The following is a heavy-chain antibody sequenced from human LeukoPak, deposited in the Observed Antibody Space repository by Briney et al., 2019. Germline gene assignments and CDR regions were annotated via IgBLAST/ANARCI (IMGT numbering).Heavy chain of an antibody. CDR2: IRYDGSNK. CDR1: GFTFSSYG. J-gene: IGHJ4*02. Sequence: GGSLRLSCAASGFTFSSYGMHWVRQAPGKGLEWVAFIRYDGSNKYYADSVKGRFTISRDNSKNTLYLQMNSLRAEDTAVYYCAKEGRSLDGDRLSGFDFWGQGILVTVSS. V-gene: IGHV3-30*02. D-gene: IGHD4-17*01. CDR3: AKEGRSLDGDRLSGFDF.